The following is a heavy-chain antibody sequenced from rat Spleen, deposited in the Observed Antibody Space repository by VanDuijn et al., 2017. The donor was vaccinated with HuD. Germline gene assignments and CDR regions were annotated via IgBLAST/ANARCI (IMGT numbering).Heavy chain of an antibody. D-gene: IGHD3-1*01. V-gene: IGHV5-7*01. Sequence: EVRLVESGGDLVRPGRSLKLSCAASGFTFSDYNMAWVRQAPTKGLEWVATVSFDGSGPYYRDSVKGRFTISRDDAKSTLYLQMNSLRSEDTATYYCATPLPHWGLGVLVTVSS. CDR3: ATPLPH. CDR1: GFTFSDYN. CDR2: VSFDGSGP. J-gene: IGHJ2*01.